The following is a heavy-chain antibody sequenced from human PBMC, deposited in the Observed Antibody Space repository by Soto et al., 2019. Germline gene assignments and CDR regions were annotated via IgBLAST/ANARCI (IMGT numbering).Heavy chain of an antibody. CDR1: GYNLSTYT. Sequence: QVHLVQSGVEVKKHAASVIVSCKTSGYNLSTYTINWVRQAPGHGLEWIGWISAKNGNTDYPRKFQGRVTVTMDTSTTTSYMEVRNLSSDFTAVYYCARGYFYHFFDFWVQGTLVTVSS. D-gene: IGHD3-22*01. J-gene: IGHJ4*02. CDR3: ARGYFYHFFDF. V-gene: IGHV1-18*04. CDR2: ISAKNGNT.